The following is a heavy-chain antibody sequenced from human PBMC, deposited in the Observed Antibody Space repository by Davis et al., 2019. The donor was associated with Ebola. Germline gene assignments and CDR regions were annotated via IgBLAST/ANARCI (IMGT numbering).Heavy chain of an antibody. D-gene: IGHD6-13*01. CDR1: RYSFISSW. CDR2: IYPGDSDT. V-gene: IGHV5-51*01. Sequence: KVSCKSSRYSFISSWVAWVRQLPGKGLEWMGIIYPGDSDTRYSPSFQGQVIISADKSIRTAYLQWSSLKASDTAMYYCATAKYSSSWPDAFDIWGKVTMVTVSS. J-gene: IGHJ3*02. CDR3: ATAKYSSSWPDAFDI.